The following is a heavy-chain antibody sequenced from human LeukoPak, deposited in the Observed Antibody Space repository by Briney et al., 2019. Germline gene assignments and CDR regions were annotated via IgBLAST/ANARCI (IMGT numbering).Heavy chain of an antibody. D-gene: IGHD6-6*01. Sequence: ASVTVSCTASGYTFTSYDINWVRQATGQGLEWMGWMNPNSGNTGYAQKFQGRVTMTRNTSISTAYMELSSLRSEDTAVYYCARGREYSSSSGLGYWGQGTLVTVSS. J-gene: IGHJ4*02. CDR3: ARGREYSSSSGLGY. V-gene: IGHV1-8*01. CDR1: GYTFTSYD. CDR2: MNPNSGNT.